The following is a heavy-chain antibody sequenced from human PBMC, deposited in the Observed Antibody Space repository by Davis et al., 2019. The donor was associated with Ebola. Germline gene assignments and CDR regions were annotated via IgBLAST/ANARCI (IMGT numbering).Heavy chain of an antibody. D-gene: IGHD4-11*01. CDR2: VYDTGDT. CDR3: SNEDY. V-gene: IGHV4-61*01. CDR1: GGSVGSGINY. J-gene: IGHJ4*02. Sequence: MPGGSLRLSCTVSGGSVGSGINYWTWIRQPPGKGLEWIGRVYDTGDTNYSPSLKSRVTISVDTSKNQFSLKLNSVTAADTAVYYCSNEDYWGQGTLVTVSS.